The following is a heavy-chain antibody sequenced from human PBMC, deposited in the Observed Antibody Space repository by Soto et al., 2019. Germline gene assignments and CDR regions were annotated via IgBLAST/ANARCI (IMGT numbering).Heavy chain of an antibody. CDR1: GYTFTSYD. J-gene: IGHJ4*02. CDR3: ATLMGQYYYGSGNAN. V-gene: IGHV1-8*01. CDR2: MNPNSGNT. Sequence: QVQLVQSGAEVKKPGASVKVSCKASGYTFTSYDVNWVRQATGQGLEWMGWMNPNSGNTGYAQKFQGRVTMTRNTSISRADMELSRLRSEDTAVYYCATLMGQYYYGSGNANWGQGTLVTVSS. D-gene: IGHD3-10*01.